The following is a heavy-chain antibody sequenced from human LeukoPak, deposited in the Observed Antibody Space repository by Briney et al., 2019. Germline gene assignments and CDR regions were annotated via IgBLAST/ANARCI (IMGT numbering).Heavy chain of an antibody. D-gene: IGHD3-9*01. CDR3: ARHGNVNARYFDRNEYYFDY. V-gene: IGHV4-59*08. J-gene: IGHJ4*02. Sequence: SETLSLTCTVSGRSISSYYWSWIRQPPGKGLEWIGYIYYIGSTNYNPSLKSRVTISVDTSKNQFSLKLSSVTAADTAVYYCARHGNVNARYFDRNEYYFDYWGQGTLVTVSS. CDR2: IYYIGST. CDR1: GRSISSYY.